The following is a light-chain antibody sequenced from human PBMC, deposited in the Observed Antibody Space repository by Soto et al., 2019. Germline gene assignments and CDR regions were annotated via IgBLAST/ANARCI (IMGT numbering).Light chain of an antibody. CDR1: QGIGSH. CDR2: VAP. J-gene: IGKJ4*01. CDR3: QQFGSYPLT. Sequence: IQLTQSPSFLSASVGDTVTITCRASQGIGSHLAWYQQKPGTVPNLLIYVAPALQSGVPSRFSGSGSGTEFTLTINSLQPEDFATYYCQQFGSYPLTFGGGTDVEIK. V-gene: IGKV1-9*01.